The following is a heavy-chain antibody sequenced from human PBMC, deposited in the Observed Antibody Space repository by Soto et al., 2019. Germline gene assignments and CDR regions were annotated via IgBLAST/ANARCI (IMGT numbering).Heavy chain of an antibody. D-gene: IGHD3-10*01. V-gene: IGHV1-69*02. CDR1: GGTFSSYT. CDR2: IIPILGIA. CDR3: ARVSGSDAAYYYYMDV. Sequence: SVKVSCKASGGTFSSYTISWVRQAPGQGLEWMGRIIPILGIANYAQKFQGRVTITADKSTSTAYMELSSLRSEDTAVYYCARVSGSDAAYYYYMDVWGKGTTVTVSS. J-gene: IGHJ6*03.